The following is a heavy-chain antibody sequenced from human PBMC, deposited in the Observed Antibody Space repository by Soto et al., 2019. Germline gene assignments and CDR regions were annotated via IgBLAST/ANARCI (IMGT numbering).Heavy chain of an antibody. CDR1: GFTFRTFA. V-gene: IGHV3-30-3*01. CDR2: ISNDGSIK. Sequence: QVQLVESGGRVVQPGRSLRLSCAASGFTFRTFAMHWVRQAPGKGLEWVAVISNDGSIKYFLDSVKGRFTISRDNSNNTLSLQMDSLRAENTAVYYCARDKKPFNCSPSILKSYYYGMDVWGQGTTVTVSS. D-gene: IGHD1-1*01. J-gene: IGHJ6*02. CDR3: ARDKKPFNCSPSILKSYYYGMDV.